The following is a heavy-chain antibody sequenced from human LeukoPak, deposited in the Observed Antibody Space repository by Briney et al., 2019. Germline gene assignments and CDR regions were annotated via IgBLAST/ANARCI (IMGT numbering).Heavy chain of an antibody. V-gene: IGHV4-34*01. CDR2: INDSGRT. CDR1: GGPFSGYY. CDR3: ARGLDLEGLDY. D-gene: IGHD1-1*01. J-gene: IGHJ4*02. Sequence: PSETLSLTCAVYGGPFSGYYWSWIRQPPGKGLEWIGEINDSGRTHYNPSLKSRVTISVDTAKYQFSLSLSSLTAADTAVYYCARGLDLEGLDYWGQGTLVTVSS.